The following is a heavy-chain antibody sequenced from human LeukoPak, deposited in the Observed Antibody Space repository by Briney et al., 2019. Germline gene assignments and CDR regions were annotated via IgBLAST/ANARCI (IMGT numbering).Heavy chain of an antibody. CDR3: AKGTDCSSTSCFTYCYYYMDV. J-gene: IGHJ6*03. V-gene: IGHV3-30*02. CDR2: IRYDGSNK. CDR1: GFTFSSYG. Sequence: GGPLRLSCAASGFTFSSYGMHWVRQAPGKGLEGVAFIRYDGSNKYYADSVKARFTISRDHSKNTLYLQMNSLRAEDTAVYYCAKGTDCSSTSCFTYCYYYMDVWGKGTTVTVSS. D-gene: IGHD2-2*01.